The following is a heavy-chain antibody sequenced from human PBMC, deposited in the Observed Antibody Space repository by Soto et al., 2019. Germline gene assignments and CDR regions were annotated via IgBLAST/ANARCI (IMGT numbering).Heavy chain of an antibody. Sequence: QVQLQQWGAGLLKPSETLSLTCAVYGGSFSGYYWSWIRQPPGKGLEWIGEINHSGSTNYNPSLKSRVTISVDTSKNQFSLKLSSVTAADTAVYYCARGARGYGGSGSYYNKGTFDPWGQGTLVTVSS. J-gene: IGHJ5*02. CDR2: INHSGST. CDR1: GGSFSGYY. D-gene: IGHD3-10*01. V-gene: IGHV4-34*01. CDR3: ARGARGYGGSGSYYNKGTFDP.